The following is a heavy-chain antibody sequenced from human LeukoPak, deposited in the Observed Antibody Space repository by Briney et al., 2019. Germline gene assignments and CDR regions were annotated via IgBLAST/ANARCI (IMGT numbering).Heavy chain of an antibody. D-gene: IGHD6-13*01. CDR2: IWYDGSNK. CDR3: ARDPSHIAAAVYFDY. Sequence: GRSLRLSCAASGFTFSSYGMHWVRQAPGKGLEWVAVIWYDGSNKYYADSVKGRFTISRDNSKNTLYLQMNSLRAEDTAVYYCARDPSHIAAAVYFDYWGQGTLVTVSS. J-gene: IGHJ4*02. CDR1: GFTFSSYG. V-gene: IGHV3-33*01.